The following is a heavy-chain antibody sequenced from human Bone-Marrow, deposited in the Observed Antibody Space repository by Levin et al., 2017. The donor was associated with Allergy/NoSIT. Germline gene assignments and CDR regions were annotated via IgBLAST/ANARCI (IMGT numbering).Heavy chain of an antibody. J-gene: IGHJ5*02. Sequence: GGSLRLSCAASGFTFSNFAMHWVRQAPGKGLEWVAAIPHDGANTYYTDSVRGRFTISRANSKNTLFVEMNSLRVEDAAVYYCARGAGLAVGNGYFDAWGQGTLVTVSS. CDR1: GFTFSNFA. D-gene: IGHD6-19*01. V-gene: IGHV3-30-3*01. CDR3: ARGAGLAVGNGYFDA. CDR2: IPHDGANT.